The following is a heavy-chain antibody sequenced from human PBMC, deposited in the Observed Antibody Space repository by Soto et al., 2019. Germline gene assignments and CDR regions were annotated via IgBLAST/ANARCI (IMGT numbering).Heavy chain of an antibody. Sequence: QVQLVESGGGVVQPGRSLRLSCAASGFTFSSYGMHWVRQAPGEGLEWVAVIWYDGSNKYYADSVKGRFTISRDNSKNTLYLQMNSLRAEDTAVYYCARGDGDYAYFFDYWGQGTLVTVSS. CDR1: GFTFSSYG. V-gene: IGHV3-33*01. D-gene: IGHD4-17*01. J-gene: IGHJ4*02. CDR2: IWYDGSNK. CDR3: ARGDGDYAYFFDY.